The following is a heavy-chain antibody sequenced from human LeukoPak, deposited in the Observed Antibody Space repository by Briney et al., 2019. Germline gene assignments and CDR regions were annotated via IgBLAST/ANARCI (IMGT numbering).Heavy chain of an antibody. V-gene: IGHV3-23*01. J-gene: IGHJ4*02. CDR3: AKYPLLLWFGELSPSPNDY. Sequence: GGSLRLSCAASGFTFSSYAMSWVRQAPGKGLEWVSAISGSGGSTYYAGSVKGRFTISRDNSKNTLYLQMNSLRAEDTAVYYCAKYPLLLWFGELSPSPNDYWGQGTLVTVSS. D-gene: IGHD3-10*01. CDR2: ISGSGGST. CDR1: GFTFSSYA.